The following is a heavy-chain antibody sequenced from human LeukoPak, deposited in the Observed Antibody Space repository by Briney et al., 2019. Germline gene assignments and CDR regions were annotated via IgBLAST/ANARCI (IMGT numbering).Heavy chain of an antibody. Sequence: SETLSLTCAVSGGSISSSNWWSWVRQPPGKGLEWIGEIYHSGSTNYNPSLKSRVTISVDKSKNQFSLKLSSVTAADTAVYYCASLVWFGESYRYNWFDPWGQGTLVTVSS. CDR1: GGSISSSNW. CDR3: ASLVWFGESYRYNWFDP. D-gene: IGHD3-10*01. V-gene: IGHV4-4*02. CDR2: IYHSGST. J-gene: IGHJ5*02.